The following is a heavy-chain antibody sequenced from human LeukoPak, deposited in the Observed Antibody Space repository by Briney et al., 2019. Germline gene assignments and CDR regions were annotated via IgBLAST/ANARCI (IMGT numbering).Heavy chain of an antibody. Sequence: ASVKVSCKASGGTFSSYAISWVRQAPGQGLEWMGGIIPIFGIANYAQKFQGRVTITADESTSTAYMELSSLRSEDTAVYYCASSSSYGPYYYYYGMDVWGQGTTVTVSS. CDR3: ASSSSYGPYYYYYGMDV. J-gene: IGHJ6*02. CDR2: IIPIFGIA. D-gene: IGHD5-18*01. CDR1: GGTFSSYA. V-gene: IGHV1-69*13.